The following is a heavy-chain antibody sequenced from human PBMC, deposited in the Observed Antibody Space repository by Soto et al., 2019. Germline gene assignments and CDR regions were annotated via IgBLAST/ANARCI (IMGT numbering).Heavy chain of an antibody. CDR3: ARAGYCSGGSCYSPIAFDI. CDR1: GYTFTGYY. Sequence: QVQLVQSGAEVKKPGASVKVSCKASGYTFTGYYMHWVRQAPGQGLEWMGWINPNSGGTNYAQKFQGWVNMTRDTPISTAYMELSRLRSDDTAVYYCARAGYCSGGSCYSPIAFDIWGQGTMVTVSS. J-gene: IGHJ3*02. CDR2: INPNSGGT. D-gene: IGHD2-15*01. V-gene: IGHV1-2*04.